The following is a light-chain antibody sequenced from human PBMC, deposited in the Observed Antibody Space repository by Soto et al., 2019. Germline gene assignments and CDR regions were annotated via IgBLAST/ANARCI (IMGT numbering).Light chain of an antibody. J-gene: IGKJ4*01. CDR1: ESVSSY. CDR3: LQDYNYPRT. CDR2: ETS. V-gene: IGKV3-11*01. Sequence: EIVLTQSPATLSLSPGERATLSCRASESVSSYLAWYQQKPGLPPRLLIYETSNRVTGIPARFSGSGSGTDFTLTISSLEPEDFATYFCLQDYNYPRTFGGGTKVDIK.